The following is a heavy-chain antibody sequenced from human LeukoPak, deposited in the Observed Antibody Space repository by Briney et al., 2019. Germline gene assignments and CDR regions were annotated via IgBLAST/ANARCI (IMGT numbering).Heavy chain of an antibody. D-gene: IGHD1/OR15-1a*01. CDR3: ASVRTGTMDY. V-gene: IGHV1-69*13. Sequence: SVKVSCKASGGSFSNYAISWVRQAPGQGLEWMGGIIPIFGTANYAQKFQGRVTITADESTSIAYMEVSSLRSEDTAVYYCASVRTGTMDYWGQGTLVTVSS. J-gene: IGHJ4*02. CDR2: IIPIFGTA. CDR1: GGSFSNYA.